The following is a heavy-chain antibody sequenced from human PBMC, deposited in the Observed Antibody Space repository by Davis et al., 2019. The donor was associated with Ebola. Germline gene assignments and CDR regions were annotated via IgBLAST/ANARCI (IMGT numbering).Heavy chain of an antibody. V-gene: IGHV4-61*01. J-gene: IGHJ4*02. Sequence: MPSETLSLTCTVSGGSVSSGSYYWSWIRQPSGKGLEWIGYIYYSGSTNYNPSLKSRVTISVDTSKNQFSLKLSSVTAADTAVYYCARGLATVTTRDYWGQGTLVTVSS. CDR1: GGSVSSGSYY. CDR2: IYYSGST. CDR3: ARGLATVTTRDY. D-gene: IGHD4-17*01.